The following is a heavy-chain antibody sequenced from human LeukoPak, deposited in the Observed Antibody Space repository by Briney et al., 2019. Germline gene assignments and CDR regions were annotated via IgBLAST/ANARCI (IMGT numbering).Heavy chain of an antibody. CDR1: GGSISSYY. CDR2: IYYSGST. CDR3: AREDGDYVPYFDY. J-gene: IGHJ4*02. D-gene: IGHD4-17*01. Sequence: PSETLSLTCTVSGGSISSYYWSWIRQPPGKGLEWIGYIYYSGSTNYNPSLKSRVTISVDTSKNQFSLKLSSVTAADTAVYYCAREDGDYVPYFDYWGQGTLVTVSS. V-gene: IGHV4-59*12.